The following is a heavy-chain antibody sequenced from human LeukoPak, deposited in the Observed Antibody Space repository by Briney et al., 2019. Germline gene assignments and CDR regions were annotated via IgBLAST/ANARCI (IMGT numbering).Heavy chain of an antibody. Sequence: GGSLRLSCAASGFTFSTYWMHWVRQAPGKGLVWVSRVNGDGSSTNYADSVKGRFTISRDNAKNTLYLQMNSLRAEDTAVYYCARDSIAAVDFDYWGQGILVTVSS. J-gene: IGHJ4*02. CDR1: GFTFSTYW. CDR2: VNGDGSST. CDR3: ARDSIAAVDFDY. D-gene: IGHD6-13*01. V-gene: IGHV3-74*01.